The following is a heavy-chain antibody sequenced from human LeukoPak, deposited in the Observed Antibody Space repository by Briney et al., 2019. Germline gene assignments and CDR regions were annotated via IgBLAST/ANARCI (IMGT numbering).Heavy chain of an antibody. V-gene: IGHV1-69*13. CDR1: GGTFSSYA. CDR2: IIPIFGTA. J-gene: IGHJ4*02. CDR3: ARMGQYYYDSSGYYFDY. D-gene: IGHD3-22*01. Sequence: SVKVSCKASGGTFSSYATSWVRQAPGQGLEWMGGIIPIFGTANYAQKFQGRVTITADESTSTAYMELSSLRSEDTAVYYCARMGQYYYDSSGYYFDYWGQGTLVTVSS.